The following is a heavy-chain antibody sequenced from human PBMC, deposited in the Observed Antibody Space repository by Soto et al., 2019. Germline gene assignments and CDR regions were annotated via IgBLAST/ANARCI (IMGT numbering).Heavy chain of an antibody. CDR1: GFTFRDHY. V-gene: IGHV3-72*01. Sequence: EVQLVESGGGLVQPGGSLRLSCAASGFTFRDHYMDWVRQAPGKGLEWVGRIRNKANNYATEYAASVKDRFTISRDDSKSTLYLQMNSLKSEDTAVYYCGTDFPPSSEVDYWGQGTLVTVSS. CDR2: IRNKANNYAT. CDR3: GTDFPPSSEVDY. J-gene: IGHJ4*02.